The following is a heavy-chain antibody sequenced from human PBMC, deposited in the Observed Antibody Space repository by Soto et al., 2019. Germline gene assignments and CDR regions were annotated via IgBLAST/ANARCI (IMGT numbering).Heavy chain of an antibody. V-gene: IGHV1-3*01. CDR3: ARGHLAVVPVASWFYYMDV. J-gene: IGHJ6*03. D-gene: IGHD2-2*01. CDR1: GYTFTNYA. Sequence: QVQLVQSGAEVEKPGASVKVSCKASGYTFTNYAVHWVRQAPGQRLEWMGWINAGNGNTRFSQNLQCRVTINRDTSARTVDIELSNQRSEDPAVYYCARGHLAVVPVASWFYYMDVWGKGTTVTVSS. CDR2: INAGNGNT.